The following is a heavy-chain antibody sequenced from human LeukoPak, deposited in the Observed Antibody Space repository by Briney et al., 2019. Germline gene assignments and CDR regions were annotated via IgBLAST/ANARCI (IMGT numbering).Heavy chain of an antibody. CDR3: AKDRGPYSSGWYGHNWFDP. D-gene: IGHD6-19*01. CDR1: GFTFSSYA. J-gene: IGHJ5*02. V-gene: IGHV3-23*01. Sequence: GGSLRLSCAASGFTFSSYAMSWVRQAPGKGLEWVSAISGSGGSTYYADSVKGRFTISRGNSKNTLYLQMNSLRAEDTAVYYCAKDRGPYSSGWYGHNWFDPWGQGTLVTVSS. CDR2: ISGSGGST.